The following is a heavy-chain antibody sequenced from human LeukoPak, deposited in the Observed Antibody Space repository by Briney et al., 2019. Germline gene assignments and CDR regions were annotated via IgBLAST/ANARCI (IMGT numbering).Heavy chain of an antibody. CDR3: ARGPLMVRGVPFDY. D-gene: IGHD3-10*01. CDR2: ISSSGSTI. Sequence: GGSLRLSCAASGFTFNSYAMNWIRQAPGKGLEWVSYISSSGSTIYYADSVKGRFTISRDNAKNSLYLQMNSLRAEDTAVYYCARGPLMVRGVPFDYGGQGTLVTVSS. J-gene: IGHJ4*02. CDR1: GFTFNSYA. V-gene: IGHV3-48*04.